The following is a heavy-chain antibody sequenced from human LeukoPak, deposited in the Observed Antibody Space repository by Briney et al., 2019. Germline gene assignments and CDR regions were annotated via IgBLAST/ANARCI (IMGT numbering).Heavy chain of an antibody. D-gene: IGHD5-24*01. J-gene: IGHJ3*02. Sequence: GGSLRLSCAASGFTFDSYGMNWVRQAPGKGLEWVSGISGSGVYTYYADSVKGRVTISRDNSKNTLYLVMNSLRVDDTAVYYCAKAVDLATISVDIWGQGTMVTVSS. CDR3: AKAVDLATISVDI. CDR2: ISGSGVYT. V-gene: IGHV3-23*01. CDR1: GFTFDSYG.